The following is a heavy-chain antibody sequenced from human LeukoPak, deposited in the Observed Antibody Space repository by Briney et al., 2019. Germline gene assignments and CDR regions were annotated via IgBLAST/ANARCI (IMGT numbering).Heavy chain of an antibody. CDR2: INAGNGDT. Sequence: ASVKVSCKASGYTFISYAMYWVRQAPGQRLEWMGWINAGNGDTKYSQKFQGRVTITRDTSASTAYMELGSLRSEDTAVYYCARDAAMALLDYWGQGTLVTVPS. V-gene: IGHV1-3*01. CDR1: GYTFISYA. J-gene: IGHJ4*02. D-gene: IGHD5-18*01. CDR3: ARDAAMALLDY.